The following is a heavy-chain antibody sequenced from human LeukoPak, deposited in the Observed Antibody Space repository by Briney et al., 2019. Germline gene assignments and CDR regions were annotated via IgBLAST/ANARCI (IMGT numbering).Heavy chain of an antibody. V-gene: IGHV4-4*07. CDR1: SGSISLYY. CDR3: ASDYYDGDGHYHDY. D-gene: IGHD3-22*01. J-gene: IGHJ4*02. CDR2: VYTGGST. Sequence: SETLSLTCTVTSGSISLYYWTWVRQPAGKGLEWIGRVYTGGSTNYNPSLKSRVTISVDTSKNQFSLKLTSLTAADTAVYYCASDYYDGDGHYHDYWGQGTLVTVSS.